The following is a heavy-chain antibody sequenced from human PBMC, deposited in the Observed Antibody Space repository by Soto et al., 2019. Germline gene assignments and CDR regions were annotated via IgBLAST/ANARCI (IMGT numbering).Heavy chain of an antibody. Sequence: EVQLLESRGGLVQPGGSLRLSCVASGFSFSSYAMVWVRQAPGKGLEWVSVISARGGSSYFADTVKGRFTISRDNSKNLLSLEMNSLRAEDTAIYFCAKGSIEYSAAVDNWGQGTLVLVSS. CDR3: AKGSIEYSAAVDN. D-gene: IGHD5-12*01. CDR1: GFSFSSYA. V-gene: IGHV3-23*01. J-gene: IGHJ4*02. CDR2: ISARGGSS.